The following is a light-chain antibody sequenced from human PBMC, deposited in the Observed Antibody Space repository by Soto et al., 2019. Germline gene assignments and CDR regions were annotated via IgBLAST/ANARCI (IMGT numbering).Light chain of an antibody. Sequence: DVVMTQSPLSLPVTLGQPASISCRSSQGLIYSDGNTYLSWFQQRPGQSPRRLIYKVSDRDSGVLDRFRGSGSGNECKLGISRVEADDVGVYYCLQCTHWPYTVGAGTKVDIK. CDR3: LQCTHWPYT. J-gene: IGKJ3*01. CDR1: QGLIYSDGNTY. CDR2: KVS. V-gene: IGKV2-30*01.